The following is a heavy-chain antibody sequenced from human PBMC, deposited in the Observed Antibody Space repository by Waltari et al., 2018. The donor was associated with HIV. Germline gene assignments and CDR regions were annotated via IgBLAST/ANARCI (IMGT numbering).Heavy chain of an antibody. CDR3: AKIVMTTVTTHFDY. CDR1: GGSISSSSYY. J-gene: IGHJ4*02. CDR2: IYYSGST. V-gene: IGHV4-39*01. Sequence: QLQLQESGPGLVKPSETLSLTCTVSGGSISSSSYYWGWIRQPPGKGLEWIGSIYYSGSTYYNPSLKSRVTISVDTSKNQFSLKLSSVTAADTAVYYCAKIVMTTVTTHFDYWGQGTLVTVSS. D-gene: IGHD4-17*01.